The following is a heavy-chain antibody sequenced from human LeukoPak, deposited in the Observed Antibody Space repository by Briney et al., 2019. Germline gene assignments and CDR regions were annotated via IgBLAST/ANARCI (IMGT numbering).Heavy chain of an antibody. CDR3: ARWGIQLWTEGQMATTMYYFDY. CDR1: GFTFSRYS. J-gene: IGHJ4*02. CDR2: ISSSSRTI. Sequence: GGSLRLSCAASGFTFSRYSMNWVRQAPGKGLEWVSYISSSSRTIHYADSVKGRFTISRDNAKNSLYLQMNSLRAEDTAVYYCARWGIQLWTEGQMATTMYYFDYWGQGTLVTVSS. V-gene: IGHV3-48*01. D-gene: IGHD5-18*01.